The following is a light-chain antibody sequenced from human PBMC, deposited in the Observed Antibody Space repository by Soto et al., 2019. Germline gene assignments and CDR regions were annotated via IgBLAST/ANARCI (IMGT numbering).Light chain of an antibody. Sequence: DIQMTQSPSTLSASVGDRVTITCRASQSISSWLAWYQQKPGKAPKLLIYKAPSLESGVPSRFSGSGSGTEFTLTISSLQPDDFATYYCQQYNSYPLTFGGGIKVDIK. J-gene: IGKJ4*01. CDR1: QSISSW. V-gene: IGKV1-5*03. CDR2: KAP. CDR3: QQYNSYPLT.